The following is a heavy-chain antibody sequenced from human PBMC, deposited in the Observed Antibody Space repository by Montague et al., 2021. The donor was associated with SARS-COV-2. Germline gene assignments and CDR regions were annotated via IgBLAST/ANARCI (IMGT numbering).Heavy chain of an antibody. Sequence: SETLSLTCTVSGGSISSSSYYWGWIRQPPGKGLEWIGSIYYSGSTYYXXXLKSRVTISVDTSKNQFSLKLSSVTAADTAVYYCARTEIQVWSRRWFDPWGQGTLVTVSP. D-gene: IGHD5-18*01. V-gene: IGHV4-39*01. CDR2: IYYSGST. J-gene: IGHJ5*02. CDR1: GGSISSSSYY. CDR3: ARTEIQVWSRRWFDP.